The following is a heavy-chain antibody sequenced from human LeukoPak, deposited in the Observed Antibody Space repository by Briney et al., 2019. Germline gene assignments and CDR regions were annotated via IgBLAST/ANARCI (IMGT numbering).Heavy chain of an antibody. Sequence: GGSLRLSCAASGFTFSSYAMHWVRQAPGKGLEWVAVISYDGSNKYYADSVKGRFTISRDNSKNTLYLQMNSLRAEDTAVYYCARPCPTCGGIAAGPYYYGMDVWGQGTTVTVSS. J-gene: IGHJ6*02. CDR3: ARPCPTCGGIAAGPYYYGMDV. CDR1: GFTFSSYA. CDR2: ISYDGSNK. D-gene: IGHD6-13*01. V-gene: IGHV3-30-3*01.